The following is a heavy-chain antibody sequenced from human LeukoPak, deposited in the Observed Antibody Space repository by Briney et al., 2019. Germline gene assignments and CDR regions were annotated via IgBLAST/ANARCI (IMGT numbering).Heavy chain of an antibody. Sequence: GGSLRLSCAASGFTFSSYAMSWVRQAPGKGLEWVSAISGSGGSTYYADSVKGRFTISRDNSKSTLYLQMNSLRPEDTAIYYCVRDRYSGNYRQAGTFAYWGQGTLVTVSS. V-gene: IGHV3-23*01. CDR1: GFTFSSYA. CDR2: ISGSGGST. J-gene: IGHJ4*02. D-gene: IGHD1-26*01. CDR3: VRDRYSGNYRQAGTFAY.